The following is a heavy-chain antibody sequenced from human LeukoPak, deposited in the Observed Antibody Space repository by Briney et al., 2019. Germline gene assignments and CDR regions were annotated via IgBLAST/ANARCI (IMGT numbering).Heavy chain of an antibody. Sequence: GGSLRLSCAASGFTFSSYSMNWVRQAPGKGLEWVSSISSSSSYIYYADSVKGRFTISRDNAKNSLYLQMNSLRAEDTAVYYCARELTPGRESTWLGRYYYYGTDVWGQGTTVTVSS. D-gene: IGHD6-19*01. CDR1: GFTFSSYS. V-gene: IGHV3-21*01. CDR2: ISSSSSYI. J-gene: IGHJ6*02. CDR3: ARELTPGRESTWLGRYYYYGTDV.